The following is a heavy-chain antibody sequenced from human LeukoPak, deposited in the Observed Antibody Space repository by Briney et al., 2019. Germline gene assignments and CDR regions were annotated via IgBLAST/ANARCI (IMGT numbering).Heavy chain of an antibody. CDR1: GFTFSSYE. CDR2: ISSSGSTI. D-gene: IGHD1-26*01. Sequence: PGGSLRLSCAASGFTFSSYEMNWVRQAPGKGLEWVSYISSSGSTIYYADSVKGRFTISRDNARNSLYLQMNSLRAEDTAVYYCARELGGGSRYYYYYMDVWGKGTTVTVS. J-gene: IGHJ6*03. CDR3: ARELGGGSRYYYYYMDV. V-gene: IGHV3-48*03.